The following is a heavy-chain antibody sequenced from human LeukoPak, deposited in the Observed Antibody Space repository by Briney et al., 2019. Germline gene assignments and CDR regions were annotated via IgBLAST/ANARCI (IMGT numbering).Heavy chain of an antibody. D-gene: IGHD6-6*01. J-gene: IGHJ5*02. CDR1: GGSISSGSYY. Sequence: SETLSLTCTVSGGSISSGSYYRGWIRQPPGTGLEWIANVYYNGNTAYNPSLRSRVTISIDTSKSQFSLRLNSVTAADTAVYYCARVGWGDAAAHPNWLDPWGQGTLVTVSS. CDR2: VYYNGNT. CDR3: ARVGWGDAAAHPNWLDP. V-gene: IGHV4-39*07.